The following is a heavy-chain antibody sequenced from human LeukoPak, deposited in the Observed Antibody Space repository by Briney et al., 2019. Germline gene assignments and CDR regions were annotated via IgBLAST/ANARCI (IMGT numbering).Heavy chain of an antibody. CDR3: ARLYGSGIRYSMDV. CDR2: ITGSGGST. D-gene: IGHD3-10*01. V-gene: IGHV3-23*01. Sequence: PGGSLRLSCSASRFTFSNYGMSWVRQAPGKGLEWVSVITGSGGSTYYADSVKGRFTISRDKSKNTMYLQMISLRVEDTAVYYCARLYGSGIRYSMDVWGQGTTVIASS. J-gene: IGHJ6*02. CDR1: RFTFSNYG.